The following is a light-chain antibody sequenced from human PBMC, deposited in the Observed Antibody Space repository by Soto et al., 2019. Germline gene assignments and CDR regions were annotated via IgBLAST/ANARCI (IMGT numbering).Light chain of an antibody. CDR2: DAS. Sequence: DIQMTQSPSTLSASVGDRVTITCRASQTITTWLAWYQQKPGKAPKLLIYDASTLENGVPSRFSGSGFGTEFSLTISSLQPDDSATYYCQQYNSYRAFGQGTKVDIK. CDR1: QTITTW. CDR3: QQYNSYRA. V-gene: IGKV1-5*01. J-gene: IGKJ1*01.